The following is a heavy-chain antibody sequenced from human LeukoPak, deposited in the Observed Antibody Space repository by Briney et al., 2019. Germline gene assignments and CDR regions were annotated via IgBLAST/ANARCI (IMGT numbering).Heavy chain of an antibody. CDR1: GYTFTSYG. CDR2: ISAYNGNT. D-gene: IGHD3-22*01. CDR3: ARDPSVRYYYDSSGHHAFDI. V-gene: IGHV1-18*01. J-gene: IGHJ3*02. Sequence: ASVKVSCKASGYTFTSYGISWVRQALGQGLEWMGWISAYNGNTNYAQKLQGRVTMTTDTSTSTAYMGLRSLRSDDTAVYYCARDPSVRYYYDSSGHHAFDIWGQGTMVTVSS.